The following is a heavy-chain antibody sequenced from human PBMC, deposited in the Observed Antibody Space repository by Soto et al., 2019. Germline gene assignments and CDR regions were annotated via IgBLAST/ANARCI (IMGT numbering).Heavy chain of an antibody. V-gene: IGHV2-26*01. CDR3: ARIFSSSWYGVDWFDP. CDR2: IFSNDEK. Sequence: QVTLKESGPVLVKPTEPLTLTCTVSGFSLSNARMGVSWIRQPPGKALEWLAHIFSNDEKSYSTSLKSRLTISKDTSNSQVVLTMTNMDPVDTATYYCARIFSSSWYGVDWFDPWGQGTLVTVSS. J-gene: IGHJ5*02. D-gene: IGHD6-13*01. CDR1: GFSLSNARMG.